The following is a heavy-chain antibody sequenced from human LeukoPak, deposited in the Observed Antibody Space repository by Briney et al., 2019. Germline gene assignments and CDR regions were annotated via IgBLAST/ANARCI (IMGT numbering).Heavy chain of an antibody. V-gene: IGHV3-30*18. Sequence: PGRSLRLSCAASGFTFSSYGMHWVRQAPGKGLEWVAVISYDGSNKYYADSVKGRFTISRDNSKNTLYLQMNSLRAEDTAVYYRAKTYYDFWSGYYDYWGQGTLSPSPQ. CDR1: GFTFSSYG. D-gene: IGHD3-3*01. CDR3: AKTYYDFWSGYYDY. CDR2: ISYDGSNK. J-gene: IGHJ4*02.